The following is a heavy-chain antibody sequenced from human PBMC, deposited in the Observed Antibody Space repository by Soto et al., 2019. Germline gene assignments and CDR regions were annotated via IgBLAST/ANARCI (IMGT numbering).Heavy chain of an antibody. J-gene: IGHJ4*02. CDR2: ISYDGSNK. CDR1: GFTFSSYA. Sequence: QVQLVESGGGVVQPGRSLRLSCAASGFTFSSYAMHWVRQAPGKGLEWVAVISYDGSNKYYADSVKGRFTISRDNSKNTLYLQMNSLRAEDTAVYYCARARMHYDFFDPIDYWGQGTLVTVSS. CDR3: ARARMHYDFFDPIDY. V-gene: IGHV3-30-3*01. D-gene: IGHD3-3*01.